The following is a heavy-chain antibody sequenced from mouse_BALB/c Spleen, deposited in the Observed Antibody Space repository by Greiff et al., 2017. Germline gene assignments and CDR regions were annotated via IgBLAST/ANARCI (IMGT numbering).Heavy chain of an antibody. CDR2: INPSSGYT. D-gene: IGHD2-14*01. J-gene: IGHJ4*01. Sequence: VQLQQSGAELARPGASVKMSCKASGYTFTSYTMHWVKQRPGQGLEWIGYINPSSGYTNYNQKFKDKATLTADKSSSTAYMQLSSLTSEDSAVYYCARSERYDVRGYAMDYWGQGTSGTVSS. V-gene: IGHV1-4*01. CDR1: GYTFTSYT. CDR3: ARSERYDVRGYAMDY.